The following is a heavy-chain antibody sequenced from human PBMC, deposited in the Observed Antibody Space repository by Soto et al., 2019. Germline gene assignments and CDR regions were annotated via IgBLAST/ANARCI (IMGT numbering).Heavy chain of an antibody. CDR1: GGSISSGGYY. CDR2: IYYGGST. V-gene: IGHV4-31*03. D-gene: IGHD2-2*01. Sequence: SETLSLTCTVSGGSISSGGYYWSWIRQHPGKGLEWIGYIYYGGSTYYNPSLKSRVTISVGTSKNQFSLKLSSVTAADTAVYYCARVLGSDIVVVPAAHVMDVWGQGTTVTVSS. CDR3: ARVLGSDIVVVPAAHVMDV. J-gene: IGHJ6*02.